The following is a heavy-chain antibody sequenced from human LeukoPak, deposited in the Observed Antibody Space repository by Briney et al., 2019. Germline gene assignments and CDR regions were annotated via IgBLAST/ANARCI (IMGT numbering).Heavy chain of an antibody. D-gene: IGHD5-12*01. Sequence: PSETLSLTCTVSGGSISSSSYYWGWIRQPPGKGLEWIGSIYYSGSTYYNPSLKSRVTISVDTSKNQFSLKLSSVTAADTAVYYCARDGPLGGYAFDIWGQGTMVTVSS. J-gene: IGHJ3*02. CDR3: ARDGPLGGYAFDI. V-gene: IGHV4-39*07. CDR1: GGSISSSSYY. CDR2: IYYSGST.